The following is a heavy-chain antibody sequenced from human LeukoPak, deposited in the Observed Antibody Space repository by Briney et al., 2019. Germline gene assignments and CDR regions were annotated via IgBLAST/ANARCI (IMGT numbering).Heavy chain of an antibody. CDR3: AKDAVALLDEYYFDS. CDR1: GFSFVNFG. Sequence: GGSLRLSCAPSGFSFVNFGFHWLRQAPGKGLEWVAFIRYDGSLTDYADSMKGRFTVARDNSKNTVSLHMNSLRPEDAAVYYCAKDAVALLDEYYFDSWGQGTLVAVSS. V-gene: IGHV3-30*02. D-gene: IGHD2/OR15-2a*01. J-gene: IGHJ4*02. CDR2: IRYDGSLT.